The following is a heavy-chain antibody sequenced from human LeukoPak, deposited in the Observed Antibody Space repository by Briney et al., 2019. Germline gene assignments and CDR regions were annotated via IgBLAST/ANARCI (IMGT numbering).Heavy chain of an antibody. CDR3: ARDGYSGSGSYSAPDY. J-gene: IGHJ4*02. D-gene: IGHD3-10*01. CDR2: INPNSGGT. V-gene: IGHV1-2*02. Sequence: GASVKVSCKASGYTFTGYYMHWVRQAPGQGLEWMGWINPNSGGTNYAQKFQGRVTMTRDTSISTAYMELSRLRSDDTAVYYCARDGYSGSGSYSAPDYWGQGTLVTVSS. CDR1: GYTFTGYY.